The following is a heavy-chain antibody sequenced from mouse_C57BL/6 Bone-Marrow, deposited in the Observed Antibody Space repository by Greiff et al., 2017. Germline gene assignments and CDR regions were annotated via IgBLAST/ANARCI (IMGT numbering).Heavy chain of an antibody. V-gene: IGHV1-55*01. CDR3: ARSGPLGRSFDY. CDR1: GYTFTSYW. D-gene: IGHD4-1*01. Sequence: QVQLQQPGAELVKPGASVKMSCKASGYTFTSYWITWVKPRPGQGLEWIGDIYPTSGRTNYNEKFKSNAILTVDTSSNTAYMQLSSLTSEDSAVFYCARSGPLGRSFDYWGQGTTLTVSS. J-gene: IGHJ2*01. CDR2: IYPTSGRT.